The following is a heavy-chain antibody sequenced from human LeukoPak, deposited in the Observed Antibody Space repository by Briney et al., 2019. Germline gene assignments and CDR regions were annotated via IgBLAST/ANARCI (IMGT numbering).Heavy chain of an antibody. D-gene: IGHD6-13*01. CDR2: IYLGDSDT. CDR1: GYSFTSYW. J-gene: IGHJ3*02. V-gene: IGHV5-51*01. CDR3: AIRLAAAGISAFDI. Sequence: GEPLKISCKGSGYSFTSYWIGWVRKMHGKGLEWLGIIYLGDSDTRYSPSFQGQVTISADKSISTAYLQWSSLKASDTAMYYCAIRLAAAGISAFDIWGQGTMVTVSS.